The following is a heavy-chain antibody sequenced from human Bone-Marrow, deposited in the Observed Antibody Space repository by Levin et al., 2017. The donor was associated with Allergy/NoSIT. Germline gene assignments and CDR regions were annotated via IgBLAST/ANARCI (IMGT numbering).Heavy chain of an antibody. CDR3: MFAYWDCSGGNCWHDY. J-gene: IGHJ4*02. D-gene: IGHD2-15*01. CDR1: GFTFSNAW. V-gene: IGHV3-15*01. Sequence: PGWSLRLSCAGSGFTFSNAWMHWVRQAPGKGLEWVGRIKSKTDAGTIDYAAAVKGRFTISRDDSKNTVYLQMNSLKTEDTAMYYCMFAYWDCSGGNCWHDYWGQGTLVTVSS. CDR2: IKSKTDAGTI.